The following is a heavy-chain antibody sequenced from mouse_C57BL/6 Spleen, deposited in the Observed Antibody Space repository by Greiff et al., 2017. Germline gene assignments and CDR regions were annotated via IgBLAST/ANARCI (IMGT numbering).Heavy chain of an antibody. V-gene: IGHV1-15*01. CDR1: GYTFTDYE. Sequence: QVQLQQSGAELVRPGASVTLSCKASGYTFTDYEMHWVKQTPVHGLEWIGAIDPETGGTAYNQKFKGKAILTADKSSSTAYMELRSLTSEDSAVYYCTREPLSTVVAKGYFDVWGTGTTVTVSS. CDR3: TREPLSTVVAKGYFDV. J-gene: IGHJ1*03. D-gene: IGHD1-1*01. CDR2: IDPETGGT.